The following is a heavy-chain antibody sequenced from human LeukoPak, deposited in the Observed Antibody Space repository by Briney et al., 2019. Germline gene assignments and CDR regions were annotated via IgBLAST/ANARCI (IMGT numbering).Heavy chain of an antibody. V-gene: IGHV4-34*01. J-gene: IGHJ5*02. CDR2: INHSGST. D-gene: IGHD3-16*01. CDR3: ARFGPDMITFGGVRTRYNWFDP. Sequence: SETLSLTCAVYGGSFSGYYWSWIRQPPGKGLEWIGEINHSGSTNYNPSLKSRVTISVDTSKNQFSLKLSSVTAADTAVYYCARFGPDMITFGGVRTRYNWFDPWGQGTLVTVSS. CDR1: GGSFSGYY.